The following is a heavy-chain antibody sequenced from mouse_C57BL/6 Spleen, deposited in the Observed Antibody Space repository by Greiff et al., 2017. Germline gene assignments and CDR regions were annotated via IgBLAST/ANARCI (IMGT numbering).Heavy chain of an antibody. CDR2: IDPEDGET. CDR3: ASSVVATYYAMDY. CDR1: GFNIKDYY. J-gene: IGHJ4*01. Sequence: VQLQQSGAELVKPGASVKLSCTASGFNIKDYYMHWVKQRPEQGLEWIGRIDPEDGETKYAPKFQGKATITADTSSNTAYLQLSSLTSEDTAVYYCASSVVATYYAMDYWGQGTSVTVSS. V-gene: IGHV14-2*01. D-gene: IGHD1-1*01.